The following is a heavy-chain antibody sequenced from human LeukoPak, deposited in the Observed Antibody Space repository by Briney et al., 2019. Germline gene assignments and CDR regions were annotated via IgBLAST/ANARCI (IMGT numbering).Heavy chain of an antibody. CDR3: ARWDSSGCLDY. CDR1: GLTFSDYY. D-gene: IGHD3-22*01. Sequence: PGGSLRLSCAASGLTFSDYYMSWIRQAPGKGLEWVSYISSSGTTIYYADSVKGRFTIPRDNAKNSLYLRMNSLRAEDTAVYFCARWDSSGCLDYWGQGTLVTVSS. V-gene: IGHV3-11*01. CDR2: ISSSGTTI. J-gene: IGHJ4*02.